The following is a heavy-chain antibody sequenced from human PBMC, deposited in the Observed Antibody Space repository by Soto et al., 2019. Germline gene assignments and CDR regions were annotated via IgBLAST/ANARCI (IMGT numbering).Heavy chain of an antibody. Sequence: PGGSLRLSCAASGFTFSTYWMHWVRQVPGKGLVWVSRINTDGRITSTRYADSVKGQFAISRDNAKNTLYLQMDSLRAEDTALYYCARVPSRLIVTLGGVIAPYFGMDVWGQGTTVTVSS. CDR3: ARVPSRLIVTLGGVIAPYFGMDV. CDR2: INTDGRITST. J-gene: IGHJ6*02. V-gene: IGHV3-74*01. CDR1: GFTFSTYW. D-gene: IGHD3-16*02.